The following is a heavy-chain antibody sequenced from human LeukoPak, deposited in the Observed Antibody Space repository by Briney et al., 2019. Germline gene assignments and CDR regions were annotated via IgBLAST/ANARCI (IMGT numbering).Heavy chain of an antibody. J-gene: IGHJ4*02. CDR2: IYVTGST. D-gene: IGHD6-6*01. V-gene: IGHV4-4*07. CDR1: GGSFSGHY. CDR3: ARARSGPARDYFDS. Sequence: PSETLSLTCAVSGGSFSGHYWSWIRQPAGEGLEWLGRIYVTGSTNYNPSLNSRVSISIDTSNNQFFVQLTSVTAADTAVYFCARARSGPARDYFDSWGQGILVTVSS.